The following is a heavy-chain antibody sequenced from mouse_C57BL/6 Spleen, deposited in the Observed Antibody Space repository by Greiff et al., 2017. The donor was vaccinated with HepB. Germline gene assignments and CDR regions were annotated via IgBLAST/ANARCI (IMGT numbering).Heavy chain of an antibody. CDR1: GFTFSDYY. CDR2: ISNGGGST. Sequence: EVNLVESGGGLVQPGGSLKLSCAASGFTFSDYYMYWVRQTPEKRLEWVAYISNGGGSTYYPDTVKGRFTISRDNAKNTLYLQMSRLKSEDTAMYYCARHSTVVARGAMDYWGQGTSVTVSS. D-gene: IGHD1-1*01. CDR3: ARHSTVVARGAMDY. V-gene: IGHV5-12*01. J-gene: IGHJ4*01.